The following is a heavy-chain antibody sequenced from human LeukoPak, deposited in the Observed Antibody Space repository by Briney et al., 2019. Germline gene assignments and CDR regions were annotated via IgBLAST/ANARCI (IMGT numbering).Heavy chain of an antibody. V-gene: IGHV4-34*01. Sequence: TSETLSLTCAVYGGSFSGYYWSWIRQPPGKGLEWIGEINHSGSTNYNPSLKSRVTISVDTSKNQFSLKLSFVTAADTAVYYCARGQAHPYYYYYYGMDVWGQGTTVTVSS. CDR2: INHSGST. CDR1: GGSFSGYY. J-gene: IGHJ6*02. CDR3: ARGQAHPYYYYYYGMDV.